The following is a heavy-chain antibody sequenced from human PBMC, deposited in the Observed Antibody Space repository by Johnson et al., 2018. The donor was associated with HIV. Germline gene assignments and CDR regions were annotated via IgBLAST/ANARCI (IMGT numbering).Heavy chain of an antibody. J-gene: IGHJ3*02. Sequence: VLLVESGGGLVQPGRSLRLSCAASGFTFDDYAMHWVRQAPGKGLEWVSGISWNSGSIGYADSVKGRFTISRDNAKNSLYLQMNSLRAEDTALYYCAKDASTLGGDAFDICGQGTMVTVSS. V-gene: IGHV3-9*01. CDR1: GFTFDDYA. CDR3: AKDASTLGGDAFDI. CDR2: ISWNSGSI. D-gene: IGHD3-16*01.